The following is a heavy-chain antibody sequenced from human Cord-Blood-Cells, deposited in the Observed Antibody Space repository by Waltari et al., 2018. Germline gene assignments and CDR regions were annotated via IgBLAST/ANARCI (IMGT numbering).Heavy chain of an antibody. J-gene: IGHJ4*02. CDR1: GYTLPDLS. V-gene: IGHV1-24*01. Sequence: QVQLVQSGAEVKKPGASVKVSCKVSGYTLPDLSMHWVRQAPGKGLEGRGGCDPEDGEKIYAQKFQGRVTMTEDTSTDTAYMELSSLRSEDTAVYYCATAYYYGSGSYYNFDYWGQGTLVTVSS. D-gene: IGHD3-10*01. CDR2: CDPEDGEK. CDR3: ATAYYYGSGSYYNFDY.